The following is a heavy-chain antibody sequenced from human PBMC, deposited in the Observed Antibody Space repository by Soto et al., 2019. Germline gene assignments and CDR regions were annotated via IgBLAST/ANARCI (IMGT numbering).Heavy chain of an antibody. D-gene: IGHD3-16*01. J-gene: IGHJ4*02. Sequence: EVQLVESGGGLVQPGGSLRLSCAASGFTVSTKYMSWVRQAPGKGLEWVSVIYSGGSTFYAASVRGRFTISRDNSKNTVNLQMNSLRAEDTAVYYCAREPWAADYWGEGTLVTVSS. CDR1: GFTVSTKY. V-gene: IGHV3-66*01. CDR2: IYSGGST. CDR3: AREPWAADY.